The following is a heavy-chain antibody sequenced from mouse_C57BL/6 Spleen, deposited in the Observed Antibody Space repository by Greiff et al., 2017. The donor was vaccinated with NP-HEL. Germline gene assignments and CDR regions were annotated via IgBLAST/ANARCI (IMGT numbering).Heavy chain of an antibody. CDR2: INPSNGGT. J-gene: IGHJ1*03. CDR3: AIITTVVARYFDV. D-gene: IGHD1-1*01. CDR1: GYTFTSYW. Sequence: QVQLQQPGTELVKPGASGYTFTSYWMHWVKQRPGQGLEWIGNINPSNGGTNYNEKFKSKATLTVDKSSSTAYMQLSSLTSEDSAVYYCAIITTVVARYFDVWGTGTTVTVSS. V-gene: IGHV1-53*01.